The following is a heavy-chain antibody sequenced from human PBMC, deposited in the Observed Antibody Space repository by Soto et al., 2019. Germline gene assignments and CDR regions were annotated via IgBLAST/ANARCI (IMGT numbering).Heavy chain of an antibody. CDR2: IYYSGST. V-gene: IGHV4-59*01. Sequence: SETLSLTCTVSGGSISSYYWSWIRQPPGKGLEWIGYIYYSGSTNYNPSLKSRVTISVETSKNQFSLKLSSVTAADTAVYYCARSNTAMKYYFDYWGQGTLVTVSS. J-gene: IGHJ4*02. D-gene: IGHD5-18*01. CDR3: ARSNTAMKYYFDY. CDR1: GGSISSYY.